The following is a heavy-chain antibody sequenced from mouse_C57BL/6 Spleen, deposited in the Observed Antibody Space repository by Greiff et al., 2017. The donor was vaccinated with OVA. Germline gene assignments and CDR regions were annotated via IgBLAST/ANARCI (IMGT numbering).Heavy chain of an antibody. J-gene: IGHJ3*01. CDR2: INPNNGGT. D-gene: IGHD2-5*01. Sequence: VQLQQSGPELVKPGASVKIPCKASGYTFTDYNMDWVKQSHGKSLEWIGDINPNNGGTIYNQKFKGKATLTVDKSSSTAYMELRSLTSEDTAVYYCARAYYSKSGAWFAYWGQGTLVTVSA. CDR1: GYTFTDYN. CDR3: ARAYYSKSGAWFAY. V-gene: IGHV1-18*01.